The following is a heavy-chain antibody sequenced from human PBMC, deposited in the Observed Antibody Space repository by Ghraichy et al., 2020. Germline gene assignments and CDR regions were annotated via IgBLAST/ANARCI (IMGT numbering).Heavy chain of an antibody. Sequence: SETLSLTCTVSGGSINTNYWSWIRQPPGKGLEWIGYIHYSGGTNYNPSLKGRLTISLDTSKNQFSLKLDSVAAADTAVYYCARAGFGSGTYDYWGQGTLVTVSS. CDR3: ARAGFGSGTYDY. D-gene: IGHD3-10*01. CDR1: GGSINTNY. CDR2: IHYSGGT. J-gene: IGHJ4*02. V-gene: IGHV4-59*13.